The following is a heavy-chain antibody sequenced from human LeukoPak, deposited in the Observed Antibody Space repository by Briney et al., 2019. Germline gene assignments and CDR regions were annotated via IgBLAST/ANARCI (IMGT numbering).Heavy chain of an antibody. CDR3: ARRMSVSSSGRKGDFDY. J-gene: IGHJ4*02. D-gene: IGHD6-19*01. CDR1: GGSFSGYY. V-gene: IGHV4-34*01. Sequence: SETLSLTCAVYGGSFSGYYWSWIRQPPGKGLEWIGEINHSGSTNYNPSLKSRVTISVDTSKNQFSLKLSSVTAADTAVYYCARRMSVSSSGRKGDFDYWGQGTLVIVSS. CDR2: INHSGST.